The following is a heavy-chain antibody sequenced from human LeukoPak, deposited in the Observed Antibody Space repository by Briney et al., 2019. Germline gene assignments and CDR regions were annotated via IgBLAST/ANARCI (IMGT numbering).Heavy chain of an antibody. Sequence: SETLSLTCTVSGGSISSYYWSWIRQPPGKGLEWIGYIYYSGSTNYNPSLKSRVTVSVDTSKNQFSLKLSSVTAADTAVYYCARVVNFDWLLLDYWGQGTLVTVSS. V-gene: IGHV4-59*01. CDR3: ARVVNFDWLLLDY. J-gene: IGHJ4*02. CDR2: IYYSGST. CDR1: GGSISSYY. D-gene: IGHD3-9*01.